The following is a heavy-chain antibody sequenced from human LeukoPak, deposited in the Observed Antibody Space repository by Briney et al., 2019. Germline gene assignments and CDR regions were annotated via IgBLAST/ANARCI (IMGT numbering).Heavy chain of an antibody. CDR3: AKDIVQLERGGAFDI. D-gene: IGHD1-1*01. CDR2: IRYDGSNK. V-gene: IGHV3-30*02. Sequence: GGSLRLSCAASGFTFSSYGMHWVRQAPGKGLEWVAFIRYDGSNKYYADSVKGRFTISRDNSKNTLYLQMNSLRAEDTAVYYCAKDIVQLERGGAFDIWGQGTMVTVSS. J-gene: IGHJ3*02. CDR1: GFTFSSYG.